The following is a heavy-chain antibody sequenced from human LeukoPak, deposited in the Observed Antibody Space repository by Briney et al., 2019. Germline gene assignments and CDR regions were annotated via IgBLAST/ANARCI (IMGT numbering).Heavy chain of an antibody. CDR1: GFTFSSYS. CDR3: AKDRRYDSSGYYYPEYYFDY. CDR2: ISSSSSYI. J-gene: IGHJ4*02. D-gene: IGHD3-22*01. Sequence: GGSLRLSCAASGFTFSSYSMNWVRQAPGKGLEWVSSISSSSSYIYYADSVKGRFTISRDNSKNTLYLQMNSLRAEDTAVYYCAKDRRYDSSGYYYPEYYFDYWGQGTLVTVSS. V-gene: IGHV3-21*01.